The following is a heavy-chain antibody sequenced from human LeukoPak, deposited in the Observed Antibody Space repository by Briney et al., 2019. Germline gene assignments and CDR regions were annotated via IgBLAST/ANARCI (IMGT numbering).Heavy chain of an antibody. Sequence: ASVKVSCKASGYTFTSYDINWMRQAPGQGLEWMGWISIYNGNTNYAQKLQGRVTMTTDTSTSTAYMELRSLRSDDAALYYCARDEGYYDSSGYYRFDYWGQGTLVTVSS. J-gene: IGHJ4*02. CDR2: ISIYNGNT. CDR3: ARDEGYYDSSGYYRFDY. D-gene: IGHD3-22*01. CDR1: GYTFTSYD. V-gene: IGHV1-18*01.